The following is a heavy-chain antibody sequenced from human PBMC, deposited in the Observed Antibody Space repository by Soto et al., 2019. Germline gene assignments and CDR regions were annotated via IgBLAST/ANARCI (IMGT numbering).Heavy chain of an antibody. V-gene: IGHV1-8*01. CDR2: MNPSSGNA. Sequence: GASVKVSCKASGYTFTNYDINWVRQATGQGLEWMGWMNPSSGNAGYIQKFQGRVTMTRDTSTSTAYMELTSLTSDDTAMYYCARTRLCGGDCYSAYYFDFWGQGALVNVSS. D-gene: IGHD2-21*02. CDR3: ARTRLCGGDCYSAYYFDF. J-gene: IGHJ4*02. CDR1: GYTFTNYD.